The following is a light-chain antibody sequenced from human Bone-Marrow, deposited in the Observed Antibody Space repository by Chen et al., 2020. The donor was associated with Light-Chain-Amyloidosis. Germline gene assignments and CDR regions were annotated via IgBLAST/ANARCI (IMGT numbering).Light chain of an antibody. V-gene: IGLV2-14*01. CDR1: SGDVGTYNY. CDR2: AVS. Sequence: QSALTQPASMSGSPGQSITISCTGTSGDVGTYNYVSWYQQHPGKAPKVMIYAVSNRPAGVSNRFSGSKCGNTATLTISGLQAEDEAEYYCSSLTSSSSYVFGPGTKVTVL. CDR3: SSLTSSSSYV. J-gene: IGLJ1*01.